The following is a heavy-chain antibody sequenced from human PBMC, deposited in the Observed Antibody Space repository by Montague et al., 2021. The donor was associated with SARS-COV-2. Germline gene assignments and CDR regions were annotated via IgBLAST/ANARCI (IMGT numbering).Heavy chain of an antibody. CDR2: IYYSGST. CDR1: GGSVSSGSYY. J-gene: IGHJ6*01. CDR3: ARGERRKVRWGPGRGSEINAYFSLDV. V-gene: IGHV4-61*01. Sequence: SETLSLTCIVSGGSVSSGSYYWSWIRQPPGKGLEWIGYIYYSGSTNYNPSLKSRVTISVDTSKNQFSLKLSSVTAADTAVYYCARGERRKVRWGPGRGSEINAYFSLDVWGQGTPVIVSS. D-gene: IGHD2-15*01.